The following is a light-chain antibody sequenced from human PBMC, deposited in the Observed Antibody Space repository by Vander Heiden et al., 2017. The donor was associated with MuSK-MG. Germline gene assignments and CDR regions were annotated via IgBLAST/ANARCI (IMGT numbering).Light chain of an antibody. CDR2: DTT. CDR1: PGAVTSGHY. V-gene: IGLV7-46*01. J-gene: IGLJ1*01. Sequence: QAVVTQEPSLTVSPGGTVTLTCGSSPGAVTSGHYPYWFQQKPGQAPRTLIYDTTNRHSWTPARFSGSLLGGKAALTLSGAQPEDEAEYYCLLSYSGARLFGTGTKVTVL. CDR3: LLSYSGARL.